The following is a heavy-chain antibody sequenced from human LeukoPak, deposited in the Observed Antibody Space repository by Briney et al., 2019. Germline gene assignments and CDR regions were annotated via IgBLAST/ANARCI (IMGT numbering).Heavy chain of an antibody. V-gene: IGHV3-20*01. J-gene: IGHJ5*02. CDR3: ARELGNYYGSGSYPWFDP. CDR2: INWNGGST. CDR1: GFTFDDYG. Sequence: GGSLRLSCAASGFTFDDYGMSWVRQAPGKGLEWVSGINWNGGSTGYADSVKGRFTISRDNAKNSLCLQMNSLRAEDTALYHCARELGNYYGSGSYPWFDPWGQGTLVTVSS. D-gene: IGHD3-10*01.